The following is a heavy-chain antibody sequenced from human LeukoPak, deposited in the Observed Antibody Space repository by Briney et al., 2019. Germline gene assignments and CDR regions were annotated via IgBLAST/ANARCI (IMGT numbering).Heavy chain of an antibody. V-gene: IGHV3-23*01. J-gene: IGHJ4*02. D-gene: IGHD5-18*01. CDR1: GFTFSSYA. CDR3: AKGATWIQLWLLKSYFDY. CDR2: ISGSGGST. Sequence: PGGSLRLSCAASGFTFSSYAMSWVRQAPGKGLEWVSAISGSGGSTYYADSVKGRFTISRDNSKYTLYLQMNSLRAEDTAVYYCAKGATWIQLWLLKSYFDYWGQGTLVTVSS.